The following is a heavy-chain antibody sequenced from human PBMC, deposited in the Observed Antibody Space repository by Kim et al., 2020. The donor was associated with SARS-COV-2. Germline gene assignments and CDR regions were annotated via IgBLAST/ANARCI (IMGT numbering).Heavy chain of an antibody. CDR3: ASAPPSIAARLRPHFDY. V-gene: IGHV4-39*07. CDR2: IYYSGST. D-gene: IGHD6-6*01. Sequence: SETLSLTCTVSGGSISSSSYYWGWIRQPPGKGLEWIGSIYYSGSTYYNPSLKSRVTISVDTSKNQFSLKLSSVTAADTAVYYCASAPPSIAARLRPHFDYWGQGTLVTVSS. J-gene: IGHJ4*02. CDR1: GGSISSSSYY.